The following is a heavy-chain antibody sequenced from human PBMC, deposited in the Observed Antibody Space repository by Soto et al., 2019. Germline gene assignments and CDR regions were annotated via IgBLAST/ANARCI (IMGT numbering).Heavy chain of an antibody. Sequence: GSLRLSCAASGFTFRSYEMNWVRQAPGKGLEWVSYISSSGSTIYYADYVKGRFTISRENAKNSLYLQMNSLRAEDTAVYYCATFTYDSYYYFDYWGQGT. J-gene: IGHJ4*02. D-gene: IGHD3-22*01. CDR3: ATFTYDSYYYFDY. CDR2: ISSSGSTI. CDR1: GFTFRSYE. V-gene: IGHV3-48*03.